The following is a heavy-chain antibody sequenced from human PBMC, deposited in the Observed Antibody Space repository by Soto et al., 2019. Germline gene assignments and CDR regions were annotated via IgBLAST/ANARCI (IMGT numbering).Heavy chain of an antibody. D-gene: IGHD3-22*01. CDR3: ARDTYYYDSSGYSTPLFDY. CDR2: ISYDGSNK. J-gene: IGHJ4*02. V-gene: IGHV3-30-3*01. CDR1: GFTFSSYA. Sequence: QVQLVESGGGVVQPGRSLRLSCAASGFTFSSYAMHWVRQAPGKGLEGVAVISYDGSNKYYADSVKGRFTISRDNSKNTLYLQMNSLRAEDTAVYYCARDTYYYDSSGYSTPLFDYWGQGTLVTVSS.